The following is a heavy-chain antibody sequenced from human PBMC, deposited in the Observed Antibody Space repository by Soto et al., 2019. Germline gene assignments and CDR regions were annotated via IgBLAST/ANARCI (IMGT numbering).Heavy chain of an antibody. V-gene: IGHV4-39*01. CDR3: AIHVIAVLNWFDP. CDR1: GGSISSSRYY. CDR2: IYYSGST. Sequence: PSETLSLTCTVSGGSISSSRYYWGWLRQPPGKGLEWIGSIYYSGSTYYNPSRKSRVTISVDTSKNQFSLKLSSVTATDTAVYYCAIHVIAVLNWFDPWGQGTLVTVSS. D-gene: IGHD6-19*01. J-gene: IGHJ5*02.